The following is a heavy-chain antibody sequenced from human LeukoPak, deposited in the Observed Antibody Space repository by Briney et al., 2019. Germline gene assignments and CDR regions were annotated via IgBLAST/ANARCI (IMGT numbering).Heavy chain of an antibody. D-gene: IGHD3-10*01. CDR2: ISSSSSYI. V-gene: IGHV3-21*01. J-gene: IGHJ5*02. CDR1: GFTFSSYS. CDR3: ARDVPRTSGP. Sequence: PGGSLRLSCAASGFTFSSYSMNWVRQAPGKGLEWVSSISSSSSYIYYADSVKGRFTVSRDNAKNTLYLQMNSLRAEDTAVYYCARDVPRTSGPWGQGTLVTVSS.